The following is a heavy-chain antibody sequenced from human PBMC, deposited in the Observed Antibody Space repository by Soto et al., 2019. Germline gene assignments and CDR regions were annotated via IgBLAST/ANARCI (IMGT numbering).Heavy chain of an antibody. Sequence: ASVKVSCKASGYTFTGHYIHWVRQAPEQGPEWMGEIGPESGATRYAQKFQGRVTMTRDTSITTVYMELKDLSPDDTAVYYCGRGRSGQIVVFYWGQGTPVTVSS. CDR1: GYTFTGHY. CDR2: IGPESGAT. CDR3: GRGRSGQIVVFY. J-gene: IGHJ4*02. D-gene: IGHD1-26*01. V-gene: IGHV1-2*02.